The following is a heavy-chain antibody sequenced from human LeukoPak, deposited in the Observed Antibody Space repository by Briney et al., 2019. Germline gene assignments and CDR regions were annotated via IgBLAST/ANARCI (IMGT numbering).Heavy chain of an antibody. Sequence: GGSLRLSCAASGFSFSSYAMSWVRQAPGKGLEWISAISATGGSTYNADSVRGRFTVSRDNSRNTLALQMNSLRAEDTAVYYCAGSPTVDAAFDIWGQGTVVTVSS. J-gene: IGHJ3*02. D-gene: IGHD4-23*01. CDR2: ISATGGST. CDR3: AGSPTVDAAFDI. CDR1: GFSFSSYA. V-gene: IGHV3-23*01.